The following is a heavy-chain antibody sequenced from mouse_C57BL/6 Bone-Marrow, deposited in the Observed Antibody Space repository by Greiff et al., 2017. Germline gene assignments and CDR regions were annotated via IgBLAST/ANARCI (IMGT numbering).Heavy chain of an antibody. CDR2: ISGGGGNT. Sequence: EVKLMESGGGLVKPGGSLKLSCAASGFTFSSYTMSWVRQTPEKRLEWVATISGGGGNTYYPDSVKGRFTISRDNAKNTLYLQMSCLRSEDTAFYYCARTCYTMAYWGQGTSVTVS. CDR3: ARTCYTMAY. J-gene: IGHJ4*01. CDR1: GFTFSSYT. V-gene: IGHV5-9*01.